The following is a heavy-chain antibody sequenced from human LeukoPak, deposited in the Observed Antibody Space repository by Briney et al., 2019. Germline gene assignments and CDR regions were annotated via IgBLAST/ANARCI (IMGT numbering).Heavy chain of an antibody. Sequence: GESLKISCKGSGYSFTSYWIGWVRQMPGKGLGWMGIIYPGDSDTRYSPSFQGQVTISADKSISTAYLQWSSLKASDTAMYYCASLNYYDSSGYPDAFDIWGQGTMVTVSS. CDR1: GYSFTSYW. J-gene: IGHJ3*02. CDR3: ASLNYYDSSGYPDAFDI. V-gene: IGHV5-51*01. CDR2: IYPGDSDT. D-gene: IGHD3-22*01.